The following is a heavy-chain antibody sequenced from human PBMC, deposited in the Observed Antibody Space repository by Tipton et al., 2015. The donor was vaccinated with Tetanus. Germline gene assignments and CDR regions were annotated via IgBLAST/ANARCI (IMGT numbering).Heavy chain of an antibody. J-gene: IGHJ6*02. D-gene: IGHD1-1*01. V-gene: IGHV4-34*08. CDR2: INHSGNT. Sequence: LRLSCAASGFTFSNYWMSWIRQAPGKGLEWIGEINHSGNTNHNPSLKSRVTLPVDTSKNQFSLKLNSVTAADTAMYYCVTVNFPNYYHYGMDVWGQGTTVTVSS. CDR3: VTVNFPNYYHYGMDV. CDR1: GFTFSNYW.